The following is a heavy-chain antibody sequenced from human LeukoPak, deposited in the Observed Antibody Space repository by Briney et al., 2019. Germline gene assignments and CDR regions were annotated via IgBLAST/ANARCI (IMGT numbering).Heavy chain of an antibody. Sequence: SGTLSLTCAVSGGSISSSNWWSWVRQPPGKGLEWIGYIYYSGSTNYNPSLKSRVTISVDTSKNQFSLKLSSVTAADTAVYYCAREGITMGFFDYWGQGTLVTVSS. J-gene: IGHJ4*02. V-gene: IGHV4-4*02. CDR3: AREGITMGFFDY. D-gene: IGHD3-10*01. CDR2: IYYSGST. CDR1: GGSISSSNW.